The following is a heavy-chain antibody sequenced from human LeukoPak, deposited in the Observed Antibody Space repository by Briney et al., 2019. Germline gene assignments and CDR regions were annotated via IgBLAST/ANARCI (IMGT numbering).Heavy chain of an antibody. CDR1: GFTVSSNY. V-gene: IGHV3-53*05. CDR3: ARDAEKEGGYYYYGMDV. D-gene: IGHD3-16*01. J-gene: IGHJ6*02. CDR2: IYSGGST. Sequence: GGSLRLSCAASGFTVSSNYMSWVRQAPGKGLEWVSVIYSGGSTYYADSVKGRFTISRDNSKNTLYLQMNSLRAEDTAVYYCARDAEKEGGYYYYGMDVWGQGTTVTVSS.